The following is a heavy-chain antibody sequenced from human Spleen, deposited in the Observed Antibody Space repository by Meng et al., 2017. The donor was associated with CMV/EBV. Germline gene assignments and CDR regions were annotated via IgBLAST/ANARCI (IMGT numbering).Heavy chain of an antibody. CDR2: ITPFNGNT. J-gene: IGHJ4*02. Sequence: SVKVSCKASGGAFSSYAISWVRQAPGQALEWMGWITPFNGNTNYAQKFQDRVTITRDRSMSTAYMELSSLRSEDTAMYYCASGAGTTSVSHFDYWGQGTLVTVSS. CDR1: GGAFSSYA. CDR3: ASGAGTTSVSHFDY. V-gene: IGHV1-45*02. D-gene: IGHD1-7*01.